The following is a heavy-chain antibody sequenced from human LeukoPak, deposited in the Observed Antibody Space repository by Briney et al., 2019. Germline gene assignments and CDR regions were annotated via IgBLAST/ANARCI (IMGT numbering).Heavy chain of an antibody. J-gene: IGHJ4*03. CDR1: GFIFGRYA. D-gene: IGHD2-21*01. Sequence: GGSLRLSCASSGFIFGRYALHWVRQAPGRGLEGVAGISYDGTNKYYADSVKGRFTIARDNSKNTLYLQMNSLRTDDTAVYYCARESPACGEDCYFDYWGQGTLVTVSS. V-gene: IGHV3-30-3*01. CDR2: ISYDGTNK. CDR3: ARESPACGEDCYFDY.